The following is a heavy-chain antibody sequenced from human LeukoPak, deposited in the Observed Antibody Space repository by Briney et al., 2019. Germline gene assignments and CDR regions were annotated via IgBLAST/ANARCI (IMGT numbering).Heavy chain of an antibody. CDR3: ARAGPLRQPDY. Sequence: SETLSPTCAVYGGSFSDYSWTWIRQHPGKGLEWIGYIYYSGSTYYNPSLKSRVTISVDTSKNQFSLKLSSVTAADTAVYYCARAGPLRQPDYWGQGTLVTVSS. D-gene: IGHD3-16*01. CDR1: GGSFSDYS. CDR2: IYYSGST. J-gene: IGHJ4*02. V-gene: IGHV4-31*11.